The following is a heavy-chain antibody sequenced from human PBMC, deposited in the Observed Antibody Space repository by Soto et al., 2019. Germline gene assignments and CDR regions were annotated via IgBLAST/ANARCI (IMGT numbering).Heavy chain of an antibody. D-gene: IGHD3-10*01. V-gene: IGHV3-30-3*01. CDR2: ISFDGSTE. Sequence: VQLVESGGGVVQPGRSLRLSCAASGFTFISYAMHWVRQAPGKGLEWVAVISFDGSTEYYADSVKGRFTISRDNSENTVYLQMNSLRSEDTAVYYCARSRHGSGSYTHFYYGLDVWGQGTTVTVSS. J-gene: IGHJ6*02. CDR3: ARSRHGSGSYTHFYYGLDV. CDR1: GFTFISYA.